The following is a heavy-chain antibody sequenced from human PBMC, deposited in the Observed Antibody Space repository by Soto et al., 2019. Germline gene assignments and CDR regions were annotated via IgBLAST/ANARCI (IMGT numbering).Heavy chain of an antibody. CDR1: GFTFRNYG. J-gene: IGHJ4*02. CDR3: APVYCSGGSCAFDS. Sequence: QVQLVESGGGVVQSGRSLRLSCAASGFTFRNYGMHWGRQAPGKGLEWVAVKWYDGSHKHYADSVKGRFTSSSDNSKNALNLQTNSLSVEDTAVYYCAPVYCSGGSCAFDSLGQGTLVTVSS. CDR2: KWYDGSHK. V-gene: IGHV3-33*03. D-gene: IGHD2-15*01.